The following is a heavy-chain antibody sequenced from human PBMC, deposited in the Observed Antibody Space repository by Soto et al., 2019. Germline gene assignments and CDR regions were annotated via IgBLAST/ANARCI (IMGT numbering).Heavy chain of an antibody. V-gene: IGHV4-39*01. CDR2: IYYSGST. D-gene: IGHD3-10*01. CDR1: GGSISSSSYY. Sequence: SETLSLTCTVSGGSISSSSYYWGWIRQPPGKGLEWIGSIYYSGSTYYNPSLKSRVTISVDTAKNQFSLKLSSVTAADTAVYYCARQEAMVRGVTVDVWGKGTTVTVSS. CDR3: ARQEAMVRGVTVDV. J-gene: IGHJ6*04.